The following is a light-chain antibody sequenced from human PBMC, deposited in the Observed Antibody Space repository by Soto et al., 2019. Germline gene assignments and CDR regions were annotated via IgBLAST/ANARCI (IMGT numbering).Light chain of an antibody. Sequence: QSALTQPASVSGSPGQSITISCTGTSSDVGGYNYVSWYQQHPGKAPKLMIYEVSNRPSGVSNRFSGSKSGDTASLSISGLQAEDEAEYYCSSYRSTNTVVFGGGTKLTVL. J-gene: IGLJ3*02. CDR3: SSYRSTNTVV. CDR1: SSDVGGYNY. V-gene: IGLV2-14*01. CDR2: EVS.